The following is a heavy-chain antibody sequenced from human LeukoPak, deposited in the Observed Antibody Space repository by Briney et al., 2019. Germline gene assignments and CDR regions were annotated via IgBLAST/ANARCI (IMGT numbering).Heavy chain of an antibody. CDR1: GGSFSGYY. V-gene: IGHV4-34*01. J-gene: IGHJ4*02. D-gene: IGHD6-6*01. CDR2: INHSGST. CDR3: ARGRGYSSSSYYFDY. Sequence: SETLSLTCAVYGGSFSGYYWSWIRQPPGKGLEWIGEINHSGSTNYNPSLKSRVTISVDTSKNQFSLKLSSVTAADTAVYYCARGRGYSSSSYYFDYWGQGTLVTVSS.